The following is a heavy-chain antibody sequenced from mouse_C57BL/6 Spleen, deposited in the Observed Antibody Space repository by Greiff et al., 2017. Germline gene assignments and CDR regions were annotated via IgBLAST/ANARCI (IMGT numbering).Heavy chain of an antibody. Sequence: VQLQQPGAELVRPGSSVKLSCKASGYTFTSYWMDWVKQRPGQGLEWIGNIYPSDSETHYNQKFKDKATLTVDKSSSTAYMQLSSLTSEDSAVYYCARGGYYGSRRYFGVWGTGTTVTVSS. D-gene: IGHD1-1*01. V-gene: IGHV1-61*01. CDR2: IYPSDSET. J-gene: IGHJ1*03. CDR3: ARGGYYGSRRYFGV. CDR1: GYTFTSYW.